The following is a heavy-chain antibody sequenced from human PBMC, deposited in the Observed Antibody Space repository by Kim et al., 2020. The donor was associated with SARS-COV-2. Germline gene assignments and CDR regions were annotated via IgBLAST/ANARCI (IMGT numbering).Heavy chain of an antibody. CDR2: IYYSGST. J-gene: IGHJ6*02. Sequence: SETLSLTCTVSGGSISSYYWSWIRQPPGKGLEWIGHIYYSGSTNYNPSLKSRVTISVDTSKNQFSLKLSSVTAADTAVYYCAREGTDYYYYGMDVWGQGATVTVSS. CDR1: GGSISSYY. CDR3: AREGTDYYYYGMDV. D-gene: IGHD1-1*01. V-gene: IGHV4-59*01.